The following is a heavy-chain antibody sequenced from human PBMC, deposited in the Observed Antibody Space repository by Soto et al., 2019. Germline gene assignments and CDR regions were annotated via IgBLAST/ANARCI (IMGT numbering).Heavy chain of an antibody. D-gene: IGHD3-22*01. CDR3: ARGSDLGYYVGAFDI. CDR1: GFTFDDYA. Sequence: EVQLVESGGGLVQPGRSLRLSCAASGFTFDDYAMHWVRQAPGKGLEWVSGISWNSGSIGYADSVKGRFTISRDNAKNSLYLQMNSLRAEDTALYYCARGSDLGYYVGAFDIWGQGTMVTVSS. V-gene: IGHV3-9*01. J-gene: IGHJ3*02. CDR2: ISWNSGSI.